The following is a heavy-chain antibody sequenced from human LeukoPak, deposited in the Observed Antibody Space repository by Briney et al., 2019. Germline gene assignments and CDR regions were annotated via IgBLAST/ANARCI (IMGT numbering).Heavy chain of an antibody. CDR1: GGSISNYY. Sequence: PSETLSLTCTVSGGSISNYYWSWIRQSPGRGLGWIGYIYYTGSTNYNPSLRSRLTISVGTSKNQFSLKLSSVTAADTAVYYCARGSGSSYFDLWGQGTLVTVSS. J-gene: IGHJ4*02. CDR3: ARGSGSSYFDL. CDR2: IYYTGST. V-gene: IGHV4-59*01. D-gene: IGHD1-26*01.